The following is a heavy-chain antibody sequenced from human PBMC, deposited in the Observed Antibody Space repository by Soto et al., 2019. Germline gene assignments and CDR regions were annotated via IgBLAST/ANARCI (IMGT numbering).Heavy chain of an antibody. CDR3: ARDNYDFWSGYYIYYGMDV. J-gene: IGHJ6*02. CDR1: GFTFSSYA. D-gene: IGHD3-3*01. V-gene: IGHV3-23*01. CDR2: ISGSGGST. Sequence: EVQLLESGGGLVQPGGSLRLSCAASGFTFSSYAMSWVRQAPGKGLEWVSAISGSGGSTYYADSVKGRFTISRDNAKNSLYLQMNSLRAEDTAVYYCARDNYDFWSGYYIYYGMDVWGQGTTVTVSS.